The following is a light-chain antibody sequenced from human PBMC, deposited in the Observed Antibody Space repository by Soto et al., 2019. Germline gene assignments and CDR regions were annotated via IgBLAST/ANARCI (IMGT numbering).Light chain of an antibody. CDR3: QQYDDLPIT. Sequence: DIPMTQSPSSLSASVGDRVTITCQASQDINSYLNWYQQKPGKAPKLLIYDASNLETGVPSRFSGSGSGTDFTFTITSLQPGDIATYYCQQYDDLPITFGQGTRLEIK. CDR2: DAS. CDR1: QDINSY. V-gene: IGKV1-33*01. J-gene: IGKJ5*01.